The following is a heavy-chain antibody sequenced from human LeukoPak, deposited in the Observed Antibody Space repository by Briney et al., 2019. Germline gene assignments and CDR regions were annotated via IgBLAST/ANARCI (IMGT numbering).Heavy chain of an antibody. Sequence: PEGSLRLSCAASGFTFSDYSMTWVRQAPGKGLEWISYVGISSGNTKYADSVKGRFTISGGKAKNSLYLQMNSLRVEDTAVYYCARDTKYAFDNWGQGTLVTVSS. CDR1: GFTFSDYS. J-gene: IGHJ4*02. CDR3: ARDTKYAFDN. CDR2: VGISSGNT. V-gene: IGHV3-48*01. D-gene: IGHD2-2*01.